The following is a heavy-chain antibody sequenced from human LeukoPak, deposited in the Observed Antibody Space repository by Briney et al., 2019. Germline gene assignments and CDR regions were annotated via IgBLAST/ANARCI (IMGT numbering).Heavy chain of an antibody. CDR1: GYTFTNYG. J-gene: IGHJ5*02. Sequence: ASVKVSCKASGYTFTNYGISWVRQAPGQGLEWMGWISTYNGNTYYAQNLLGRVTMTTDTSTSTAYMELRSLRSDDTATYYCARDNVLRNPWGQGTLVTVSS. CDR2: ISTYNGNT. D-gene: IGHD3-16*01. CDR3: ARDNVLRNP. V-gene: IGHV1-18*01.